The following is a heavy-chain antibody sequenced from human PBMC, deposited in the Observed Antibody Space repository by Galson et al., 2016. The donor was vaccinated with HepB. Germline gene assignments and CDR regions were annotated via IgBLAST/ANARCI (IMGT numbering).Heavy chain of an antibody. CDR1: GYTFTSYW. CDR2: IYAGDSDT. J-gene: IGHJ4*03. V-gene: IGHV5-51*01. Sequence: QSGAEVKKPGESLKISCKGFGYTFTSYWIAWVRQLPGKGLEWMGIIYAGDSDTKYGPSFQGQVTISVDKSISTAYLQWNSLKASDSAMYYCVRQSRYLWEPGDYWGQGTTVTVSS. D-gene: IGHD1-26*01. CDR3: VRQSRYLWEPGDY.